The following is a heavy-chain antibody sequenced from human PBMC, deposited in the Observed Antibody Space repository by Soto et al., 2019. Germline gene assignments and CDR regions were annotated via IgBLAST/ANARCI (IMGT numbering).Heavy chain of an antibody. V-gene: IGHV4-34*01. Sequence: QVQLQQWGAGLLKPSETLSLTCAVYGGSFSGYYWSWIRQPPGKGLEWIGEINHSGSTNYNPSLKSRVTISVDTSKNQFSLKLSSVTAADTAVYYCARGRNYLILRSNYYGMDVWGQGTTVTVSS. D-gene: IGHD3-10*01. CDR3: ARGRNYLILRSNYYGMDV. J-gene: IGHJ6*02. CDR1: GGSFSGYY. CDR2: INHSGST.